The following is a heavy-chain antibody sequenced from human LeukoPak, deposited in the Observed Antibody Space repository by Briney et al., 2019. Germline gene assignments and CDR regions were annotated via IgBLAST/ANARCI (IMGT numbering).Heavy chain of an antibody. J-gene: IGHJ4*02. V-gene: IGHV3-9*01. D-gene: IGHD6-13*01. CDR3: AKDSSAGSNPYFDY. Sequence: SSGGYYWSWIRQPPGKGLEWVSGISWNSGDIGYADSVKGRFTISRDNAKKSLYLEMNSLRAEDTALYYCAKDSSAGSNPYFDYWGQGTLVTVSS. CDR2: ISWNSGDI. CDR1: SSGGYY.